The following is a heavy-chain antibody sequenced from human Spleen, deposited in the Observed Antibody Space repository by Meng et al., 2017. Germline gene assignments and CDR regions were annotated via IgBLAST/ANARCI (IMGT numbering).Heavy chain of an antibody. D-gene: IGHD6-19*01. V-gene: IGHV3-21*01. CDR2: ISSSSSYI. CDR1: GFTFSSYS. CDR3: ASLHGSGWEGDY. J-gene: IGHJ4*02. Sequence: GESLKISCAASGFTFSSYSMNWVRQAPGKGLEWVSSISSSSSYIYYADSVKGRFTISRDNAKNSLYLQMNSLRAKDTAVYYCASLHGSGWEGDYWGPGTLVTVSS.